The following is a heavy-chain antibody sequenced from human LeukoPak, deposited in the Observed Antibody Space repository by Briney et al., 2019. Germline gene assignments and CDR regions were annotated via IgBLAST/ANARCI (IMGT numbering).Heavy chain of an antibody. V-gene: IGHV7-4-1*02. CDR1: GYTFTSNG. Sequence: ASVKVSCKASGYTFTSNGISWVRQAPGQGLEWMGWINTNTGNPTYAQGFTGRFVFSLDTSVSTAYLQISSLKAEDTAVYYCARDRVYYDSSGSEYNWFDPWGQGTLVTVSS. J-gene: IGHJ5*02. CDR3: ARDRVYYDSSGSEYNWFDP. CDR2: INTNTGNP. D-gene: IGHD3-22*01.